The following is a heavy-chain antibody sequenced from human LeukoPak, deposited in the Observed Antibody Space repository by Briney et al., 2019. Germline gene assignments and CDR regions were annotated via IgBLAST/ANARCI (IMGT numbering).Heavy chain of an antibody. CDR3: AKDFSRAPLDAFDI. V-gene: IGHV3-30*02. CDR2: IRYDGSNK. D-gene: IGHD2/OR15-2a*01. CDR1: GFTFSSYG. J-gene: IGHJ3*02. Sequence: GGSLRLSCAASGFTFSSYGMHWVRQAPGKGLEWVAFIRYDGSNKYYADSVKGRFTISRDNSKNTLYLQMNSLRAEDTAVYYCAKDFSRAPLDAFDIWGQGTMVTVSS.